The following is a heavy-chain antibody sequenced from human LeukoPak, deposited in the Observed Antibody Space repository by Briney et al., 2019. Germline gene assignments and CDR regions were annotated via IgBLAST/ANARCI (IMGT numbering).Heavy chain of an antibody. J-gene: IGHJ1*01. V-gene: IGHV3-30*03. CDR2: TSHDGNNR. CDR1: GFTFSSHV. D-gene: IGHD3-22*01. Sequence: PGRSLRLSCAVTGFTFSSHVMYWVRQAPGKGLEWVAVTSHDGNNRYYADSVKGRFSISRDNSKNTVYLQMNSLRAEDTADYYCARALKYDSDSANEYYEYFQHWGQGTLVTVSS. CDR3: ARALKYDSDSANEYYEYFQH.